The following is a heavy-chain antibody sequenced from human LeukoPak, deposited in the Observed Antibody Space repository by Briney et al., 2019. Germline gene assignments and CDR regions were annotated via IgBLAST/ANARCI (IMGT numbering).Heavy chain of an antibody. D-gene: IGHD6-19*01. CDR2: IYYSGST. CDR3: ARFSSGWDY. CDR1: GGSISSYY. Sequence: SETLPLTCTVSGGSISSYYWSWIRQPPGKGLEWIGYIYYSGSTNYNPSLKSRVTISVDTSKNQFSLKLSSVTAADTAVYYCARFSSGWDYWGQGTLVTVSS. J-gene: IGHJ4*02. V-gene: IGHV4-59*08.